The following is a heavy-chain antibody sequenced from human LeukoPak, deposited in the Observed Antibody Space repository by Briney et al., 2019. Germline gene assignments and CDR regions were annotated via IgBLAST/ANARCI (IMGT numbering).Heavy chain of an antibody. CDR2: INGRGDNT. CDR3: AKYRFSPGFNWFVP. J-gene: IGHJ5*02. Sequence: PGGSLRLSCAASGVIISSYAMSWVRQAPGKGLEWVSAINGRGDNTYYADFVKGRFTISRDNSKSTLYLQMNSLRTEDTAVYYCAKYRFSPGFNWFVPWGQGNLVTVSS. D-gene: IGHD3-16*02. V-gene: IGHV3-23*01. CDR1: GVIISSYA.